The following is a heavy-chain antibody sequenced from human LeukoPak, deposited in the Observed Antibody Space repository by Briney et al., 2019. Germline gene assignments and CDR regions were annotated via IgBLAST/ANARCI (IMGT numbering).Heavy chain of an antibody. J-gene: IGHJ1*01. CDR2: IYYSGST. V-gene: IGHV4-39*01. CDR1: GGSISSSSYY. CDR3: TKIREEYFQH. Sequence: SETLSLTCTVSGGSISSSSYYRGWIRQPPGKGLEWIGSIYYSGSTYYNPSLKSRVTISVDTSKNQFSLKLSSVTAADTAVYYCTKIREEYFQHWGQGTLVTVSS. D-gene: IGHD2-8*01.